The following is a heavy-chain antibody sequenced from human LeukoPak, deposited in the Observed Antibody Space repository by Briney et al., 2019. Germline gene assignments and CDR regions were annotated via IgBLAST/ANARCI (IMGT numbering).Heavy chain of an antibody. CDR1: GFSFSNSA. V-gene: IGHV3-23*01. CDR3: AKGIYSSGWSYFDY. CDR2: LSGSGITT. Sequence: GGSLRLSCAASGFSFSNSAMSWVRQAPGKGLEWVSTLSGSGITTYYADSVKGRFTISRDNSKNTLYLQMNSLRAEDTAVYYCAKGIYSSGWSYFDYWGHGTLVTVSS. D-gene: IGHD6-19*01. J-gene: IGHJ4*01.